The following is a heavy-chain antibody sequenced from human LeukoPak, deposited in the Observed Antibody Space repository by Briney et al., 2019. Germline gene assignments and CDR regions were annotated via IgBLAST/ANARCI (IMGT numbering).Heavy chain of an antibody. D-gene: IGHD3-9*01. CDR3: ARTAGDILTGYPFDY. V-gene: IGHV1-18*01. J-gene: IGHJ4*02. CDR1: GYTFTSYG. CDR2: ISAYNGNT. Sequence: VKVSCKASGYTFTSYGISWVRQAPGQGLEWMGWISAYNGNTNYAQKLQGRVTMTTDTSTSTAYMELRSLRSDDTAVYYCARTAGDILTGYPFDYWGQGTLVTVSS.